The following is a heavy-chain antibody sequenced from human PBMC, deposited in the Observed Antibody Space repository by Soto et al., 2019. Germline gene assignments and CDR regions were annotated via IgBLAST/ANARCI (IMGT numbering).Heavy chain of an antibody. Sequence: SETLSLTCTVSGGSISSYYWSWIRQPPGKGLEWIGYIYYSGSTNYNPSLKSRVTISVDTSKNQFSLKLSSVTAADTAVYYCARVYGPATYYFDYWGQGTLVTVSS. V-gene: IGHV4-59*01. D-gene: IGHD3-10*01. J-gene: IGHJ4*02. CDR1: GGSISSYY. CDR2: IYYSGST. CDR3: ARVYGPATYYFDY.